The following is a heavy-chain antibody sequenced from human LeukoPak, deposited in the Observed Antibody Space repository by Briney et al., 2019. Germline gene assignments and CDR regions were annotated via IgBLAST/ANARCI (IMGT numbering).Heavy chain of an antibody. CDR3: AADMYYYDSRRGPTYY. V-gene: IGHV4-59*01. CDR2: IYYSGST. D-gene: IGHD3-22*01. Sequence: SETLSLTCTVSGGSISSYYWSWIRQPPGKGLEWIGNIYYSGSTNYNPSLKSRVTISVDTSKNQFSLKLSSVTAADTAVYYCAADMYYYDSRRGPTYYWGQGTLVTVSS. CDR1: GGSISSYY. J-gene: IGHJ4*02.